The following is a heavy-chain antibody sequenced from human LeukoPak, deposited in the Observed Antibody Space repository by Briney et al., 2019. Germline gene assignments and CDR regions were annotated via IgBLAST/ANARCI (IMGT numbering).Heavy chain of an antibody. CDR1: GFSFSDYS. Sequence: GGSLRLSCTASGFSFSDYSLNWVRQATGKGLEWVSYISSASFTTYYADSVKGRFTISRDNANNSLYLQMNSLRAEDTAVYYCAREDGSGSYLGYWGQGTLVTVSS. CDR2: ISSASFTT. D-gene: IGHD3-10*01. V-gene: IGHV3-48*04. CDR3: AREDGSGSYLGY. J-gene: IGHJ4*02.